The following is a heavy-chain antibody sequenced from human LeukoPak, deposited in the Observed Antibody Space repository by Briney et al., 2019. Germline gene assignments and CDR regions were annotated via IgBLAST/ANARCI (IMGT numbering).Heavy chain of an antibody. CDR2: IYYSGST. CDR3: ARSGGLYT. Sequence: PSETLSLTCTVSGGSISGSNYYWAWIRQPPAKGLEWIGSIYYSGSTYYNPSLKSRVTISVDTSKNHFSLKLTSVTAADTAVYYCARSGGLYTWGQGTLVTVSS. J-gene: IGHJ5*02. CDR1: GGSISGSNYY. V-gene: IGHV4-39*01. D-gene: IGHD1-26*01.